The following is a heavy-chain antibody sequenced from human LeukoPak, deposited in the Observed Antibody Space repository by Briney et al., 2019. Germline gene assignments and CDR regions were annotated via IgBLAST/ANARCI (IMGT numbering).Heavy chain of an antibody. D-gene: IGHD6-13*01. Sequence: GGSLRLSCAASGFTFRNHGFHWVRQAPGKGLEWVAVIWYDASKKYYQDSVQGRFTISRDDSKNTLYLQMNSLRAEDTAVYYCARDGAGAGTSDFDYWGQGTLVTVSS. CDR1: GFTFRNHG. CDR2: IWYDASKK. CDR3: ARDGAGAGTSDFDY. J-gene: IGHJ4*02. V-gene: IGHV3-33*01.